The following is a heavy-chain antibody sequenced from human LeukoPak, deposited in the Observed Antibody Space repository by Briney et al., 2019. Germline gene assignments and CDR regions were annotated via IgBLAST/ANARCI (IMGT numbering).Heavy chain of an antibody. V-gene: IGHV4-30-2*01. D-gene: IGHD6-19*01. CDR2: IYHSGST. CDR1: GGSISSGGYY. J-gene: IGHJ4*02. Sequence: SETLSLTCTVSGGSISSGGYYWSWIRQPPGKGLEWIGYIYHSGSTYYNPSLKSRVTISVDRSKNQFSLKLSSVTAADTAVYYCARQAVAGPLDYWGQGTLVTVSS. CDR3: ARQAVAGPLDY.